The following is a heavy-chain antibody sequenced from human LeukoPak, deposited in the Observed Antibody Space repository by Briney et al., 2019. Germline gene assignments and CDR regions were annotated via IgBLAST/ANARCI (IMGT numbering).Heavy chain of an antibody. CDR2: IHPADSDT. Sequence: GESLRISCQGSGYTFANYWIGWVRQMPGKGLEWVGIIHPADSDTRVSPSFEGQVTMSADKSVNTAYLQWSSLKASDTATYYCARHVYDSDRPFDFWGQGTLVTVSS. D-gene: IGHD3-16*01. J-gene: IGHJ4*02. CDR3: ARHVYDSDRPFDF. V-gene: IGHV5-51*01. CDR1: GYTFANYW.